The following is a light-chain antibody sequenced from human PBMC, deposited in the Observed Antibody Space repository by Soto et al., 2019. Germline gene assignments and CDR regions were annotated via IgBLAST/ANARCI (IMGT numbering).Light chain of an antibody. CDR3: ETWDSNTPCV. V-gene: IGLV4-60*02. CDR1: SGHSTYI. J-gene: IGLJ1*01. CDR2: LEPTGTY. Sequence: QSVLTQSSSASASLGSSVKLTCTLSSGHSTYIIAWHQQQPGKAPRYLMKLEPTGTYNKGSGVPDRFSGSSSGADRYLTISNLQFEDEADYYCETWDSNTPCVLGTGTKLTVL.